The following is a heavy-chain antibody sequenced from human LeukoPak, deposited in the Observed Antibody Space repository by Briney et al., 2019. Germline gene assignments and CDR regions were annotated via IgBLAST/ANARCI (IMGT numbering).Heavy chain of an antibody. CDR1: GFTVSSDY. J-gene: IGHJ5*02. V-gene: IGHV3-53*05. CDR2: IYSGGST. Sequence: PGGSLRLSCAASGFTVSSDYMSWVRQAPGKGLEWVSAIYSGGSTYYTDSVKGRFTISRDKSKNTVYLQMNSLRFEDTAMYYCARIWFDACGEGTLVTVSS. CDR3: ARIWFDA.